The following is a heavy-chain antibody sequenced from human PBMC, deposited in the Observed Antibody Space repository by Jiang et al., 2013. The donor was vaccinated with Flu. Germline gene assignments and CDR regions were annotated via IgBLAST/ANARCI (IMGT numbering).Heavy chain of an antibody. V-gene: IGHV5-51*01. D-gene: IGHD1-26*01. J-gene: IGHJ4*02. Sequence: GAEVKKPGESLKISCKGSGYSFSTYWIGWVRQMPGKGLEWMGIIYPGDSDTRYSPSFQGQVTISADKSISTAYLQWSSLKASDTAMYYCARHLMVGATRSPLDYWGQGTLVTVSS. CDR2: IYPGDSDT. CDR1: GYSFSTYW. CDR3: ARHLMVGATRSPLDY.